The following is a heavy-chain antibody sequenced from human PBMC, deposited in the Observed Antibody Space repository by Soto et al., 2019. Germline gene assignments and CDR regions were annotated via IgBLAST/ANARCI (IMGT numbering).Heavy chain of an antibody. CDR2: IYPGDSDT. CDR3: ARLYDLDV. CDR1: VYRFTRSW. J-gene: IGHJ6*02. V-gene: IGHV5-51*01. Sequence: GFPTNIFWTGSVYRFTRSWPGWVRQMPGKVLEWMGIIYPGDSDTRYSPSFQGQVTISADKSISTAYLQWSSPKASETAMYYCARLYDLDVWGQGTTVTVSS.